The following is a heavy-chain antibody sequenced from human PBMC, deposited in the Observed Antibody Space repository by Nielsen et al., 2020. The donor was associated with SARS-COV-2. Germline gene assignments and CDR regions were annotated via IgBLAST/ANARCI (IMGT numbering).Heavy chain of an antibody. J-gene: IGHJ4*02. CDR2: ISSSSSYI. Sequence: GGSLRLSCAASGFTFSSYSMNWVRQAPGKGLEWVSSISSSSSYIYYADSVKGRFTISRDNAKNSLYLQMNSLRAEDTAVYYCARDGQRWLQSDYWGQGTLVTVSS. CDR1: GFTFSSYS. D-gene: IGHD5-24*01. CDR3: ARDGQRWLQSDY. V-gene: IGHV3-21*01.